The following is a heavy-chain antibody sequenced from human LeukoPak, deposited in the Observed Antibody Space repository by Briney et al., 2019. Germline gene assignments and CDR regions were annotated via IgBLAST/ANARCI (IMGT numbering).Heavy chain of an antibody. Sequence: PGESLKISCKGSGYSLTSYWISWVRQMPGKGLEWMGRIDPSDSYTNYSPSFQGRVTISADKSISTAYLQWSSLKASDTAMYYCDSHYYDSSGYYYADYWGQGTLVTVSS. CDR3: DSHYYDSSGYYYADY. V-gene: IGHV5-10-1*01. D-gene: IGHD3-22*01. CDR2: IDPSDSYT. CDR1: GYSLTSYW. J-gene: IGHJ4*02.